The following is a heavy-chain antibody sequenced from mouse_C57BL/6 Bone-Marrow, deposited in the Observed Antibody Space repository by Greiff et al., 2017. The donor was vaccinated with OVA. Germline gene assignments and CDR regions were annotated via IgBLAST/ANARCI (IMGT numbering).Heavy chain of an antibody. CDR1: GFTFSDYY. CDR2: ISNGGGST. J-gene: IGHJ4*01. D-gene: IGHD1-1*01. Sequence: LQQSGGGLVQPGGSLKLSCAASGFTFSDYYMYWVRQTPEKRLEWVAYISNGGGSTYYPDTVKGRFTISRDNAKNTLYLQMSRLKSEDTAMYYCARQYYGSSYCAMDYWGQGTSVTVSS. CDR3: ARQYYGSSYCAMDY. V-gene: IGHV5-12*01.